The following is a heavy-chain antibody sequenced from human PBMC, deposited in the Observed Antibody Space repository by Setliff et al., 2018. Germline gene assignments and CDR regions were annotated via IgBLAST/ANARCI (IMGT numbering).Heavy chain of an antibody. J-gene: IGHJ4*02. CDR2: INPSSGGT. V-gene: IGHV1-46*01. CDR3: ARDPGPLDY. Sequence: ASVKVSCKASGYTSTSDYMHWVRQAPGQGLEWMGIINPSSGGTRYAQKFQGRVTMTRDTSTSTVYMELSSLRSEDMAVYYCARDPGPLDYWGQGTLVTVPQ. CDR1: GYTSTSDY. D-gene: IGHD7-27*01.